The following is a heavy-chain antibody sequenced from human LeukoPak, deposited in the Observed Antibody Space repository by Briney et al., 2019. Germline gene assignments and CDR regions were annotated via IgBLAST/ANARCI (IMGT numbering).Heavy chain of an antibody. CDR1: GGTFSSYA. Sequence: GSSVKVSCKASGGTFSSYAISWVRQAPGQGLEWMGGVIPIFGTANYAQKFQGRVTITADKSTSTAYMELSSLRSEDTAVYYCVLFVYYDSSGYSSTDAFDIWGQGTMVTVSS. J-gene: IGHJ3*02. V-gene: IGHV1-69*06. D-gene: IGHD3-22*01. CDR3: VLFVYYDSSGYSSTDAFDI. CDR2: VIPIFGTA.